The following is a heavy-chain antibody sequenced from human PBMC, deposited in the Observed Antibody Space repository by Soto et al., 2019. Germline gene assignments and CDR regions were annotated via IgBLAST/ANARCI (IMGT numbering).Heavy chain of an antibody. V-gene: IGHV1-69*13. J-gene: IGHJ4*02. D-gene: IGHD1-20*01. CDR1: GGTFSSYA. CDR3: ARGGVGIPGTTDFDY. Sequence: AVKVSCKASGGTFSSYAISWVRQAPGQGLEWMGGIIPIFGTANYAQKFQGRVTITADESTSTAYMELSSLRSEDTAVYYCARGGVGIPGTTDFDYWGQGTLVTVSS. CDR2: IIPIFGTA.